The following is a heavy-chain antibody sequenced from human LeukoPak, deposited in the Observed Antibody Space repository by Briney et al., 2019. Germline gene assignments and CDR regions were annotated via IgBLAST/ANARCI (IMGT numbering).Heavy chain of an antibody. CDR2: INPNSGGT. V-gene: IGHV1-2*04. J-gene: IGHJ4*02. CDR3: ARVAFYGDVPHFDY. D-gene: IGHD4-17*01. Sequence: ASVKVSCMASGYTFTGYYMHWVRQAPGQGLEWMGWINPNSGGTNYAQKFQGWVTMTRDTSISTAYMELSRLRSDDTAVYYCARVAFYGDVPHFDYWGQGTLVTVSS. CDR1: GYTFTGYY.